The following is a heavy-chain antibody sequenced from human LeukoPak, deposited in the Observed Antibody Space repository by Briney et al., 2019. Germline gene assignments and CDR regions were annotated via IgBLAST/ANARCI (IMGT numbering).Heavy chain of an antibody. CDR2: ISSSGSTI. V-gene: IGHV3-11*04. D-gene: IGHD1-7*01. J-gene: IGHJ6*03. Sequence: PGGSLRLSCAASGFTFSDYYMSWIRQAPGKGLEWVSYISSSGSTIYYADSVKGRFTISRDNAKNSLYLQMNSLRAEDTAVYYCARVSGTAHNYYMDVWGKGTTVTVSS. CDR1: GFTFSDYY. CDR3: ARVSGTAHNYYMDV.